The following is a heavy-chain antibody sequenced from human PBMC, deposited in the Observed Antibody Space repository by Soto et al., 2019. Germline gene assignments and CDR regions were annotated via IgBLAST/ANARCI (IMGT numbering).Heavy chain of an antibody. J-gene: IGHJ6*02. Sequence: GGSLRLSCAASGFTFSSYSMNWVRQAPGKGLEWVSSISSSSSYIYYADSVKGRFTISRDNAKNSLYLQMNSLRAEDTAVYYCARVYDILPGYYYYGMDVWGPGTTVTVSS. CDR3: ARVYDILPGYYYYGMDV. CDR1: GFTFSSYS. D-gene: IGHD3-9*01. V-gene: IGHV3-21*01. CDR2: ISSSSSYI.